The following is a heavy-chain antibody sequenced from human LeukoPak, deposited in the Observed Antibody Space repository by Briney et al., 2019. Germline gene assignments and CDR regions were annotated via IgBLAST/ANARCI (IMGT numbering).Heavy chain of an antibody. Sequence: SETLSLTCTVSGGSINSYYWSWIRQPPGKGLECIGYIYYSGSTNYNPSLKSRVTISVDTSKNQFSLKLSSLTAADTAVYYCARGKGYFDYWGRGALVTVSS. V-gene: IGHV4-59*01. CDR1: GGSINSYY. CDR2: IYYSGST. J-gene: IGHJ4*02. CDR3: ARGKGYFDY.